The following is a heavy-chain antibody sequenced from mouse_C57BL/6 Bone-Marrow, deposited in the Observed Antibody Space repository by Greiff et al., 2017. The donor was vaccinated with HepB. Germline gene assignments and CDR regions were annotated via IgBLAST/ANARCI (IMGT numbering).Heavy chain of an antibody. Sequence: VQLVESGEGLVKPGGSLKLSCAASGFTFSSYAMSWVRQTPEKRLEWVAYISSGGDYIYYADTVKGRFTISRDNARNTLYLQMSSLKSEDTAMYYCTRVGDGYYVRWYFDVWGTGTTVTVSS. CDR3: TRVGDGYYVRWYFDV. CDR2: ISSGGDYI. D-gene: IGHD2-3*01. J-gene: IGHJ1*03. V-gene: IGHV5-9-1*02. CDR1: GFTFSSYA.